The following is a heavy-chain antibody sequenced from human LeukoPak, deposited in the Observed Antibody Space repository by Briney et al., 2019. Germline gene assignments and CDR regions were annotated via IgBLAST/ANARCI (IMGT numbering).Heavy chain of an antibody. Sequence: PGRSLRLSCAASGFTFSSYGMHWVRQAPGKGLEWVAVIWYDGSNKYYADSVKGRFTISRDNSKNTLYLQMNSLRAEDTAVYYCAKDSSGSIAARWWGYYYMDVWGKGTTVTVSS. J-gene: IGHJ6*03. CDR1: GFTFSSYG. CDR3: AKDSSGSIAARWWGYYYMDV. V-gene: IGHV3-33*06. D-gene: IGHD6-6*01. CDR2: IWYDGSNK.